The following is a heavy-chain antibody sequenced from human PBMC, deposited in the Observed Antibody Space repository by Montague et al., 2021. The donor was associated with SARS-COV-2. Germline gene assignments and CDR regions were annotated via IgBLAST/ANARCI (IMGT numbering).Heavy chain of an antibody. Sequence: PALVKPTQTLTLTCTFSGFSLSTTGVGVGWIRQPPGKALEWLALIYWDDDKRYSPSLKNRLAITKDTSKNQVVLTMTNMDPVDTGTYYCAHRRAIYDFWSVYYTGQKYDAFYWFDPWGQGVLVTVSS. CDR1: GFSLSTTGVG. J-gene: IGHJ5*02. V-gene: IGHV2-5*02. CDR2: IYWDDDK. CDR3: AHRRAIYDFWSVYYTGQKYDAFYWFDP. D-gene: IGHD3-3*01.